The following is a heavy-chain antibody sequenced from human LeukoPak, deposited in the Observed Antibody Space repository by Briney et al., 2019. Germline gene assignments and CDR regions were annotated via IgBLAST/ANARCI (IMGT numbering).Heavy chain of an antibody. Sequence: SETLSLTCTVSGGSISSSSYYWGWICQPPGKGLEWIGSIYYSGSTYYNPSLKSRVTISVDTSKNQFSLKLSSVTAADTAVYYCSTTVTTESSKTYYFDYWGQGTLVTVSS. CDR1: GGSISSSSYY. J-gene: IGHJ4*02. CDR3: STTVTTESSKTYYFDY. CDR2: IYYSGST. D-gene: IGHD4-11*01. V-gene: IGHV4-39*01.